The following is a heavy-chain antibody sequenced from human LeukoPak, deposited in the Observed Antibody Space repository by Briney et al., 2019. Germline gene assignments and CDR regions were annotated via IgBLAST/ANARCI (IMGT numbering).Heavy chain of an antibody. J-gene: IGHJ5*02. V-gene: IGHV4-61*01. CDR1: GCSVSSDISY. CDR2: IHYSGST. D-gene: IGHD3-10*01. Sequence: SETLSLTCTVSGCSVSSDISYWIWIRQPPGKGLEWIGYIHYSGSTNYNPSLKSRVTISVDTSKNQFSLRMSSVTAAETAVYYCARDSGNWFDPWGQGNLVTVSS. CDR3: ARDSGNWFDP.